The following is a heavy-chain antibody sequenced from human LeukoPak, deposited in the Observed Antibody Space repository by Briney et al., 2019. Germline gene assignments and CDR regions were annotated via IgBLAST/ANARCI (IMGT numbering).Heavy chain of an antibody. CDR1: GGSFSGYY. CDR3: ARPTVPVTYDY. V-gene: IGHV4-34*01. J-gene: IGHJ4*02. D-gene: IGHD4-17*01. Sequence: SETLSLTCAVYGGSFSGYYWSWIRQPPGKGLEWIGEINHSGSTNYNPSLKSRVTISVDTSKNQFSLKLSSVTAADTAVYYCARPTVPVTYDYWGQGTLVTVSS. CDR2: INHSGST.